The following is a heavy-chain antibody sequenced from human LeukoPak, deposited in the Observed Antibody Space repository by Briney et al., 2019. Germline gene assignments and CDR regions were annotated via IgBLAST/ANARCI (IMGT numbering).Heavy chain of an antibody. V-gene: IGHV1-8*01. D-gene: IGHD4-17*01. Sequence: ASVKVSCKASGYTFTSYDINWVRQATGQGLEWMGWMNPNSGNTGYEQKFQGRFTMTRDTSISTAYMELSSLTSDDTAVYYCARDHGDFVGVRVGFDSWGQGTLVTVSS. CDR1: GYTFTSYD. CDR3: ARDHGDFVGVRVGFDS. J-gene: IGHJ4*02. CDR2: MNPNSGNT.